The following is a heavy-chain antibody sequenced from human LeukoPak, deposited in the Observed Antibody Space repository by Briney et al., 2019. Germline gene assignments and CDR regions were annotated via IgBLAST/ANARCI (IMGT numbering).Heavy chain of an antibody. Sequence: ASVKVSCKASGYTFTSYGISWVRQAPGQGLDWMGWISAYNGNTNYAQKLQDRVTMTTDTSTSTAYMELRSLRSDDTAVYYCARDPPYYDILTGYSPLFDYRGQGTLVTVSS. V-gene: IGHV1-18*01. J-gene: IGHJ4*02. CDR1: GYTFTSYG. CDR3: ARDPPYYDILTGYSPLFDY. CDR2: ISAYNGNT. D-gene: IGHD3-9*01.